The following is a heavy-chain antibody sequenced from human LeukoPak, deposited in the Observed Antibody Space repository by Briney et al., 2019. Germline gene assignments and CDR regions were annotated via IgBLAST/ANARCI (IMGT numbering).Heavy chain of an antibody. CDR3: AWGGVAGTFC. D-gene: IGHD6-19*01. Sequence: SETLSLTCAVYGGSFSGYYWSWIRQPPGKGLEWIGEINHSGSTNYNPSLKSRVTISVDTSKNQFSLKLSSVTAADTAVYYCAWGGVAGTFCWGQGTLVTVSS. V-gene: IGHV4-34*01. CDR2: INHSGST. CDR1: GGSFSGYY. J-gene: IGHJ4*02.